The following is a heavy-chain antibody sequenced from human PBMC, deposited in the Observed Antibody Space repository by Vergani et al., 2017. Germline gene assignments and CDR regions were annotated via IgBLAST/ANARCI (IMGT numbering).Heavy chain of an antibody. CDR3: ARRSVYGYSGSYGMDV. J-gene: IGHJ6*02. V-gene: IGHV4-34*01. CDR1: GGSFSGYY. CDR2: INHSGST. D-gene: IGHD5-12*01. Sequence: QVQLQQWGAGLLKPSETLSLTCAVYGGSFSGYYWSWIRQPPGKGLEWIGEINHSGSTNYNPSLKSRVTISVDTSKNQFSLKLSSVTAADTAVYYCARRSVYGYSGSYGMDVWGQGTTVTVSS.